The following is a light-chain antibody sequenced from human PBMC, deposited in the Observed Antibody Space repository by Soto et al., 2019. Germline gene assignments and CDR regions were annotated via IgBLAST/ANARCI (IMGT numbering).Light chain of an antibody. V-gene: IGKV1-39*01. Sequence: DIQMAQSPSSLSASVGDRVTITCRASRNIDTYLSWYQQKAGKAPQLLIFATSTLQSGVPSRFSGSGSGTDSTLTISSLQHEYFVTYYWHHTFTPPQTFGGGTRVEIK. CDR2: ATS. CDR1: RNIDTY. J-gene: IGKJ4*01. CDR3: HHTFTPPQT.